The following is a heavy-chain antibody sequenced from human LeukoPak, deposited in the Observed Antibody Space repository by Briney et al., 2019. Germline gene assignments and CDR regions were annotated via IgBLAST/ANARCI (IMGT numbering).Heavy chain of an antibody. CDR3: ARGETMTTLPL. J-gene: IGHJ4*02. Sequence: PSETLSLTCTVSGGSINNYDWNWIRQPPGKGLELIGCIYYSVSGGGTNYNPSLKSRVTISADTSNNQFSLKLSSVHAADPAAYYCARGETMTTLPLWGQGTLVTVSS. CDR2: IYYSVSGGGT. D-gene: IGHD4-17*01. V-gene: IGHV4-59*08. CDR1: GGSINNYD.